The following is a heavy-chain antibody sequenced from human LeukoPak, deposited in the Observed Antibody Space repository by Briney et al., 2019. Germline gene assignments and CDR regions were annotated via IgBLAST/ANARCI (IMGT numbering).Heavy chain of an antibody. V-gene: IGHV1-3*01. CDR1: GYTFTSYA. J-gene: IGHJ5*02. Sequence: GASVKVSCKASGYTFTSYAMHWVRQAPGQRLEWMGWINAGNGNTKYSQKFQGRVTITRDTSASTAYMELSSLRSEDTAVYFCARRDARDWFDPWGQGTLVTVSS. CDR3: ARRDARDWFDP. CDR2: INAGNGNT.